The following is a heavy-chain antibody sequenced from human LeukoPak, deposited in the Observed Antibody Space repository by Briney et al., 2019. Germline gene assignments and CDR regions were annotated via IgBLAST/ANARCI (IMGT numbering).Heavy chain of an antibody. J-gene: IGHJ6*04. CDR1: GGSFSGYY. V-gene: IGHV4-34*01. D-gene: IGHD4-17*01. CDR3: ARETTVTNYYHYGMDV. CDR2: INHSGST. Sequence: SETLSLTCAVYGGSFSGYYWSWIRQPPGKGLEWIGEINHSGSTNYNPSLKSRVTISVDTSKNQFSLKLSSVTAADTAVYYCARETTVTNYYHYGMDVWGKGTTVTVSS.